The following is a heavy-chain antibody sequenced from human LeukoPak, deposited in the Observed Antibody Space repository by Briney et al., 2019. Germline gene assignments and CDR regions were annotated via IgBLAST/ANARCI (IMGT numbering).Heavy chain of an antibody. CDR3: ARLSKDTVVLPAAMAHYFDY. Sequence: SETLSLTCTVSGGSISGYYWSWIRQPPGKGLQCIGYIHYTGSTNYNPSLESRVTLSVDTSKNQFSLKLRSATAADTAVYYCARLSKDTVVLPAAMAHYFDYWGQGTLVTVSS. CDR2: IHYTGST. CDR1: GGSISGYY. D-gene: IGHD2-2*01. J-gene: IGHJ4*02. V-gene: IGHV4-59*08.